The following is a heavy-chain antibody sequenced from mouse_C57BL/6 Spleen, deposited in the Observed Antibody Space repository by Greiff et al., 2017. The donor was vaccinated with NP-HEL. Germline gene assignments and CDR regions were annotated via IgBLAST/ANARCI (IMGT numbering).Heavy chain of an antibody. CDR1: GYTFTDYY. Sequence: EVQLKQSGPVLVKPGASVKMSCKASGYTFTDYYMNWVKQSHGKSLEWIGVINPYNGGTSYNQKFKGKATLTVDKSSSTAYMELNSLTSEDSAVYYCARWEITTVVAGDYWGQGTTLTVSS. CDR2: INPYNGGT. CDR3: ARWEITTVVAGDY. V-gene: IGHV1-19*01. J-gene: IGHJ2*01. D-gene: IGHD1-1*01.